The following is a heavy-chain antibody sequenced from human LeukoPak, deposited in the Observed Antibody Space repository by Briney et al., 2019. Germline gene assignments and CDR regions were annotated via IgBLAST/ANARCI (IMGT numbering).Heavy chain of an antibody. CDR2: ILHDGSDK. CDR1: GFFFSTYT. CDR3: VRDGMAGTPNAFDM. D-gene: IGHD6-19*01. J-gene: IGHJ3*02. Sequence: GGSLRLSCAASGFFFSTYTMDWVRQAPGKGLEWVALILHDGSDKNYADSVKGRFTISRDNSKNTVHLQMNSLRSEDTAVYYCVRDGMAGTPNAFDMWGQGTMVTVSS. V-gene: IGHV3-30*04.